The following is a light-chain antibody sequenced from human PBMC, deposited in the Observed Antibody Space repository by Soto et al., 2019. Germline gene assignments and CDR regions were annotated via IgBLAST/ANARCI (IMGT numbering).Light chain of an antibody. CDR2: DAS. V-gene: IGKV1-33*01. Sequence: DIQVTQTTVDLSGSVVDRVTITFQASQYITSYLNWYQLKPGKAPKLLIYDASSLETGVPSRFSGSGSGTEFSFTISSLQPDDFATYYCQQYNSQSTFGQGTRLEIK. CDR3: QQYNSQST. J-gene: IGKJ5*01. CDR1: QYITSY.